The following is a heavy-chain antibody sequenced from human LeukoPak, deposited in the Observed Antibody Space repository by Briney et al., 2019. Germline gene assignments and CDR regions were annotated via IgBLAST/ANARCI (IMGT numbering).Heavy chain of an antibody. CDR1: GGSIGSTIYY. V-gene: IGHV4-39*01. D-gene: IGHD7-27*01. Sequence: PSETLSLTCTVSGGSIGSTIYYWGWIRQPPGKGLEWIGNIYYSGSTHYNPSLKSRVTISVDTSKNQLSLKQNSMTAADTAVYYCARHRNWGLDYWGQGTLVTVSS. CDR2: IYYSGST. J-gene: IGHJ4*02. CDR3: ARHRNWGLDY.